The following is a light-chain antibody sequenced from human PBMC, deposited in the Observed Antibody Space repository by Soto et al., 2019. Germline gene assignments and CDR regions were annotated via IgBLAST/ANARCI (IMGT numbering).Light chain of an antibody. J-gene: IGLJ1*01. CDR2: EAS. CDR3: SSYTSTSTV. V-gene: IGLV2-14*02. Sequence: QSALTQPASVSGSPGQSITISCTGTSSDVGSYNLVSWYQQYPGKAPKLMIYEASKRPSGVSNRFSGSKSGNTASLTISGLQAEDEADYYCSSYTSTSTVFGTGTKLTVL. CDR1: SSDVGSYNL.